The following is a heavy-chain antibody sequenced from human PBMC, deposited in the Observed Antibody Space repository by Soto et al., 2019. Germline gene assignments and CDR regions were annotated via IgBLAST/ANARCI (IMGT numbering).Heavy chain of an antibody. J-gene: IGHJ6*02. CDR1: GFTFSSYG. CDR3: AKGRDLRYYYYGMDV. CDR2: ISYDGSNK. D-gene: IGHD3-3*01. Sequence: GGSLRLSCAASGFTFSSYGMHWVRQAPGKGLEWVAVISYDGSNKYYADSVKGRFTISRDNSKNTLYLQMNSLRAEDTAVYYCAKGRDLRYYYYGMDVWGQGTTVTVSS. V-gene: IGHV3-30*18.